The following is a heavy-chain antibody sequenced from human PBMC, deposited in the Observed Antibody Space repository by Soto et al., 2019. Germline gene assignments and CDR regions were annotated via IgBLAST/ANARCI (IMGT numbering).Heavy chain of an antibody. V-gene: IGHV3-74*01. CDR1: GFTFSSYG. Sequence: VQLVESGGGVVQPGRSLRLSCAASGFTFSSYGMHWVRQAPGKGLEWVSYINSAGSETRYADSVKGRFTISRDNAKNTLYLQMNSLRAEDTALYYCARDWGYSPDYWGQGTLVTVSS. CDR2: INSAGSET. CDR3: ARDWGYSPDY. D-gene: IGHD5-18*01. J-gene: IGHJ4*02.